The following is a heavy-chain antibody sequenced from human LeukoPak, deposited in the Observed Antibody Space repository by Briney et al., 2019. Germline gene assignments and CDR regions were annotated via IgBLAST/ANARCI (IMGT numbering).Heavy chain of an antibody. CDR3: AKGTTVTSSGGKYFDY. V-gene: IGHV3-23*01. J-gene: IGHJ4*02. CDR2: ISGCGGGT. D-gene: IGHD4-17*01. Sequence: TGGSLRLSCAASGFTFSTYAMSWVRQAPGKGLEWVSSISGCGGGTYYADSVKGRFTISRDNSKNTLYLQMNSLRAEDTAVYYCAKGTTVTSSGGKYFDYWGQGTLVTVSS. CDR1: GFTFSTYA.